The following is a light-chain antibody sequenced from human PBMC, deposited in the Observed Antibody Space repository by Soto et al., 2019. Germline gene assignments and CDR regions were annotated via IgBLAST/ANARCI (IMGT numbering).Light chain of an antibody. CDR3: SSYTSSTTLDV. CDR1: AGDVGTYNL. CDR2: EVS. V-gene: IGLV2-14*02. Sequence: QPVLTQPASVSGSPGQSIAISCTSTAGDVGTYNLVSWYQQHPGKAPKLMIYEVSKRPPGVSNRFSGSKSGNTASLTISGLQAEDEADYYCSSYTSSTTLDVFGTGTKVTVL. J-gene: IGLJ1*01.